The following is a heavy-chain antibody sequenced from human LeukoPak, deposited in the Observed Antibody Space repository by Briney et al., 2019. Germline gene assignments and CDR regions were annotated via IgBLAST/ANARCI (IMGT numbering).Heavy chain of an antibody. D-gene: IGHD3-22*01. V-gene: IGHV3-20*04. J-gene: IGHJ4*02. Sequence: GGSLRLSCAASGFTFDDYGMSWVRQAPGKGLEWVSSINWNGDSTGYADSVKGRFTISRDNAKNSLYLQMNSLRAEDTALYYCARGGYYDSSGYYYFDYWGQGTLVTVSS. CDR1: GFTFDDYG. CDR2: INWNGDST. CDR3: ARGGYYDSSGYYYFDY.